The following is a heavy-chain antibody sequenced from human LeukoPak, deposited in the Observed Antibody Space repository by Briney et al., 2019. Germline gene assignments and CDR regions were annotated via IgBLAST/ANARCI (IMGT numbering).Heavy chain of an antibody. CDR1: GFTFSSYG. Sequence: GRPLRLSCAASGFTFSSYGMHWVRQAPGKGLEWVAVIWYDGSNKYYADSVKGRFTISRDNSKNTLYLQMNSLRAEGTAVYYCAKDKYYYGSGTYYPDLTFDYWGQGTLVTVSS. J-gene: IGHJ4*02. V-gene: IGHV3-33*06. D-gene: IGHD3-10*01. CDR2: IWYDGSNK. CDR3: AKDKYYYGSGTYYPDLTFDY.